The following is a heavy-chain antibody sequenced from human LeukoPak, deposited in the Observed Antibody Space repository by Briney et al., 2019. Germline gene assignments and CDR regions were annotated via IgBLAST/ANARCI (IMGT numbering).Heavy chain of an antibody. CDR2: ISAYSGNT. CDR3: ARASMYYDFWSGYYSGDY. D-gene: IGHD3-3*01. J-gene: IGHJ4*02. V-gene: IGHV1-18*01. CDR1: GYTFTSYG. Sequence: GASVKVSCKASGYTFTSYGISWVRQAPGQGLEWMGWISAYSGNTNYAQKLQGRVTMTTDTSTSTAYMELRSLRSDDTAVYYCARASMYYDFWSGYYSGDYWGQGTLVTVSS.